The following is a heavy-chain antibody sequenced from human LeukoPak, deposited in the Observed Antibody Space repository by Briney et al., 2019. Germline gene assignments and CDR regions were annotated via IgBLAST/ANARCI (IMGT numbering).Heavy chain of an antibody. J-gene: IGHJ4*02. V-gene: IGHV4-39*01. CDR3: ARRLYHTSGATYDY. CDR1: GGSISSSSYY. CDR2: IYYNGGT. D-gene: IGHD3-22*01. Sequence: SETLSLTCTVPGGSISSSSYYWGWIRQPPGKGLEWIGSIYYNGGTYYNPSLKSRVTISVDTSKNQFSLKLSSVTAADTAVYYCARRLYHTSGATYDYWGQGTLVTVSS.